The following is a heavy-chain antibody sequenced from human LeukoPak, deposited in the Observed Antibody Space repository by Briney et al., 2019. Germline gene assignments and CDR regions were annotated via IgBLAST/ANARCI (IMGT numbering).Heavy chain of an antibody. CDR1: GYTFTGYY. V-gene: IGHV1-2*02. Sequence: VASVKVSCKASGYTFTGYYMHWVRQAPGQGLEWMGWINPNSGGTNYAQKFQGRVTMTRDTSISTAYMELSRLRSDDTAVYYCAAYSSGWQGDAFDIWGQGTMVTVSS. J-gene: IGHJ3*02. CDR2: INPNSGGT. CDR3: AAYSSGWQGDAFDI. D-gene: IGHD6-19*01.